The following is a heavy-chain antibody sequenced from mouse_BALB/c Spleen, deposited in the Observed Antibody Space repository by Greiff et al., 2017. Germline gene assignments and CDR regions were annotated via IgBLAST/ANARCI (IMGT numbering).Heavy chain of an antibody. D-gene: IGHD2-2*01. J-gene: IGHJ4*01. CDR3: ARDEGGYYDAMDY. CDR1: GFSLTSYG. V-gene: IGHV2-9*02. Sequence: QVQLKESGPGLVAPSQSLSITCTVSGFSLTSYGVHWVRQPPGKGLEWLGVIWAGGSTNYNSALMSRLSISKDNSKSQVFLKMNSLQTDDTAMYYCARDEGGYYDAMDYWGQGTSVTVSS. CDR2: IWAGGST.